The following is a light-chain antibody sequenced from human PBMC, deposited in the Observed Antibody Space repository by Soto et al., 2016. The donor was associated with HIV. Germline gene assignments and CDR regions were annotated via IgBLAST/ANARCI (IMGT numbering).Light chain of an antibody. V-gene: IGLV3-21*03. J-gene: IGLJ3*02. CDR1: DIGSKS. CDR2: DDD. Sequence: SYVLPQPPSVSVAPGKTARITCGGNDIGSKSVHWYQQQPGQAPVLVVYDDDDRPSGIPERFSGSSSGNTATLTISRVEIGDEADYYCQVWDSSSDHWVFGGGTKLTVL. CDR3: QVWDSSSDHWV.